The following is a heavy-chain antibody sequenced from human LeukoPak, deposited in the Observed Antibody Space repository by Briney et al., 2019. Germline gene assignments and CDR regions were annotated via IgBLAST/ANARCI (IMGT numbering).Heavy chain of an antibody. V-gene: IGHV1-46*01. D-gene: IGHD5-18*01. J-gene: IGHJ4*02. Sequence: ASVKVSCKASGYIFITYYIHWVRQAPGQGLEWMGIINPDGGRTSYAQKFQGRVTMTRDTSTSTAYMELSSLRSEDTAVYYCARVTAMVPYYFDYWGQGTLVTVSS. CDR3: ARVTAMVPYYFDY. CDR2: INPDGGRT. CDR1: GYIFITYY.